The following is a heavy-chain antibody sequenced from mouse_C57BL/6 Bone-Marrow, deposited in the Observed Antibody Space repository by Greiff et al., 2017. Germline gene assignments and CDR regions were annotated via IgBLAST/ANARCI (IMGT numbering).Heavy chain of an antibody. V-gene: IGHV1-64*01. J-gene: IGHJ3*01. CDR3: ARNYYGNYVKAY. Sequence: VQLPQPGAELVKPGASVKLSCKASGYTFTSYWMHWVKQRPGQGLEWIGMIHPNSGSTNYNEKFKSKATLTVDKSSSTAYMQLSSLTSEDSAVSYCARNYYGNYVKAYWSQGTLVTVSA. D-gene: IGHD2-1*01. CDR1: GYTFTSYW. CDR2: IHPNSGST.